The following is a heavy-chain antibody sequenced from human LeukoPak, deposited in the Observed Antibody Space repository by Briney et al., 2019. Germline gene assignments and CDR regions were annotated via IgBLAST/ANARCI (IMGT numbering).Heavy chain of an antibody. CDR1: GGSFSGYY. CDR2: INHSGST. D-gene: IGHD3-3*01. Sequence: SETLSLTCAVYGGSFSGYYWSWIRQPPGKGLEWIGEINHSGSTNYNPSLKSRVTMSVDTSKNQFSLKLSSVTAADTAVYYCARDSYYDFWSGYGDYYYYGMDVWGQGTTVTVSS. V-gene: IGHV4-34*01. CDR3: ARDSYYDFWSGYGDYYYYGMDV. J-gene: IGHJ6*02.